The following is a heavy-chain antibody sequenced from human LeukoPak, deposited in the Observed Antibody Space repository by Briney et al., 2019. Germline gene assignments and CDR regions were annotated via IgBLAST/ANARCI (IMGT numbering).Heavy chain of an antibody. Sequence: ASVKVSCKASGYTFSNYYIHWVRQAPGQGLEWMGIINPSGGSTTYAQKFQGRVTMTRDTSTSTVYMELSSLRSEDTAVYYCAREGAQVGYDSSGYYYRGFDYWGQGTLVTVSS. V-gene: IGHV1-46*01. D-gene: IGHD3-22*01. CDR2: INPSGGST. CDR1: GYTFSNYY. CDR3: AREGAQVGYDSSGYYYRGFDY. J-gene: IGHJ4*02.